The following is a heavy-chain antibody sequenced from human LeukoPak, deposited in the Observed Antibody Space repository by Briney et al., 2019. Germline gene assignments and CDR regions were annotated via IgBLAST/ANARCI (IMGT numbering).Heavy chain of an antibody. Sequence: SETLSLTCTVSGGSISSYDYYWSWIRQHPGKGLEWIGYIHSSGSAYYNPSLKSRLTISVDTSKNQFSLELRFVTAADTAVYFCATKGNGIYYFDYWGQGTLVTVSS. V-gene: IGHV4-31*03. D-gene: IGHD2/OR15-2a*01. CDR1: GGSISSYDYY. J-gene: IGHJ4*02. CDR2: IHSSGSA. CDR3: ATKGNGIYYFDY.